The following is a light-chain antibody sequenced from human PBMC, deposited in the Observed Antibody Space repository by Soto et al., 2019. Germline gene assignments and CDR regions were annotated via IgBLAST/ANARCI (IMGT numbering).Light chain of an antibody. J-gene: IGLJ1*01. CDR1: SSDIGAYDL. CDR2: AVS. V-gene: IGLV2-14*03. CDR3: TAFAPCSYTYF. Sequence: QSALTQAASVSGSPGQSITISCSGTSSDIGAYDLVSWYQQQPGRAPKLIIYAVSHRFSGLSYRFSGSKSGNTASLTISELQAEDEGYYYCTAFAPCSYTYFFGTGTKVTVL.